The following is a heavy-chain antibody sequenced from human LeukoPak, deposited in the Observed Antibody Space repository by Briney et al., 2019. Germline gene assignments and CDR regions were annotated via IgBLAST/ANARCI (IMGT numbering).Heavy chain of an antibody. CDR3: ARAAGYSYELDY. Sequence: ASVRVSCKASGYTFTVYYMHWVRQAPGQGLEWMGWINPNSGGTNYAQKFQGRVTMTRDTSISTAYMELSRLRSDDTAVYYCARAAGYSYELDYWGQGTLVTVSS. J-gene: IGHJ4*02. CDR1: GYTFTVYY. CDR2: INPNSGGT. D-gene: IGHD5-18*01. V-gene: IGHV1-2*02.